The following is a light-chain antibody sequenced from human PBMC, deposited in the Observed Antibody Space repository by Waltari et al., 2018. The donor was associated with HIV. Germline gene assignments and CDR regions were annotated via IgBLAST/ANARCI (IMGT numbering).Light chain of an antibody. CDR2: HTN. Sequence: QSVLTQPPSASGTPGQRVTISCSGSSSNIVTNSVSWYKPFPGTAPELLVDHTNPRPFGVPNRFSGSKSGTSASLAISGLRSEDEADYYCAAWDDSLSAWLVGGGTRLNVL. CDR3: AAWDDSLSAWL. J-gene: IGLJ2*01. V-gene: IGLV1-47*01. CDR1: SSNIVTNS.